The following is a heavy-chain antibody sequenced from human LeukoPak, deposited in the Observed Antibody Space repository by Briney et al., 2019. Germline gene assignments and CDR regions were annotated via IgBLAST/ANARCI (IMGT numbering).Heavy chain of an antibody. Sequence: GGSLRLSCAAPGFTFSTYNMNWVRQAPGKGLECVSSISRSSSSIYYADSVKGRFTISRDNAKNSLYLQMNSLRAEGTAVYYCARDGYCSSTSCPWGGYFDYWGQGTLVTVSS. J-gene: IGHJ4*02. D-gene: IGHD2-2*03. V-gene: IGHV3-21*01. CDR2: ISRSSSSI. CDR3: ARDGYCSSTSCPWGGYFDY. CDR1: GFTFSTYN.